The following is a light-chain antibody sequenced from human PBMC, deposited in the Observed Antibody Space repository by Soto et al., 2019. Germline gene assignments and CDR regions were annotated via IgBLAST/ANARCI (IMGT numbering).Light chain of an antibody. V-gene: IGLV1-40*01. Sequence: QSVLTQPPSVSGAPGQRVTISCTGSSSNIGSDYAVQWYQQLPGTAPKLLIYANGNRASGVPDRFSGSNSGTSASLAITGLQAEDEADYYCQSYDNSLSAVVFGGGTKVTVL. CDR1: SSNIGSDYA. CDR3: QSYDNSLSAVV. J-gene: IGLJ2*01. CDR2: ANG.